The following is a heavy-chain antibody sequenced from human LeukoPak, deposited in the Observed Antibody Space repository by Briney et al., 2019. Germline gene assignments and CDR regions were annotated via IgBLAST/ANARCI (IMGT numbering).Heavy chain of an antibody. CDR3: ARAQNYYDSSGYLAVDY. CDR2: IIPIFGTA. V-gene: IGHV1-69*13. J-gene: IGHJ4*02. CDR1: GGTFSSYA. Sequence: SVKVSCKASGGTFSSYAISWVRQAPGQGLEWMGGIIPIFGTANYAQKFQGRVTITADESTSTAYMELSSLRFEDTAVYYCARAQNYYDSSGYLAVDYWGQGTLVTVSS. D-gene: IGHD3-22*01.